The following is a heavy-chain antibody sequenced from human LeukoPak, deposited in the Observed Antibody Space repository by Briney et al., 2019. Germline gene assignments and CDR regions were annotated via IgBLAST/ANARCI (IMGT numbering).Heavy chain of an antibody. D-gene: IGHD7-27*01. CDR2: ISSNSDNT. CDR3: ARDWGSIKVIADY. CDR1: GYTFTSYG. V-gene: IGHV1-18*01. J-gene: IGHJ4*02. Sequence: ASVNVSCKATGYTFTSYGISWVRQAPGQGPERMGWISSNSDNTNYAQKLQGRVTMTTDTSTSTAYMELRSLRSDDTALYFCARDWGSIKVIADYWGQGTLVTVSS.